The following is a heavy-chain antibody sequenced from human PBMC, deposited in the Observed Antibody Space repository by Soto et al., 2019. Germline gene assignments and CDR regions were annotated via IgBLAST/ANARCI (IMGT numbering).Heavy chain of an antibody. CDR3: AGGRIVVAGSSAHYGMDV. Sequence: SVKVSCKASGGTFSSYAISWVRQAPGQGLEWMGGIIPIFGTANYAQKFQGRVTITADESTSTAYMELSSLRVEDTAVYFCAGGRIVVAGSSAHYGMDVWGQGIEVTVSS. V-gene: IGHV1-69*13. J-gene: IGHJ6*02. CDR2: IIPIFGTA. D-gene: IGHD6-19*01. CDR1: GGTFSSYA.